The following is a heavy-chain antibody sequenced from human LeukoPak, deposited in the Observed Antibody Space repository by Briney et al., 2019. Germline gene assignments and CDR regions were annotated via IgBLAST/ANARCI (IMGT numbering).Heavy chain of an antibody. Sequence: SQTLSLTCTDSGDSISSGSYYWSWIRQPAGKGLEWIGRIYTSGSTNYNPSLKSRVTISVDTSKNQFSLKLSSVTAADTAVYYCASQVYRGRYFDYWGQGTLVTVSS. J-gene: IGHJ4*02. V-gene: IGHV4-61*02. D-gene: IGHD3-10*01. CDR2: IYTSGST. CDR1: GDSISSGSYY. CDR3: ASQVYRGRYFDY.